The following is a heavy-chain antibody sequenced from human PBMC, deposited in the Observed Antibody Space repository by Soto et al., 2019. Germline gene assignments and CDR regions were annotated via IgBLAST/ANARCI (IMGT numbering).Heavy chain of an antibody. D-gene: IGHD6-13*01. V-gene: IGHV3-53*04. J-gene: IGHJ4*02. CDR1: GFTVSSNY. CDR3: ARDQVWGYSSSWPEY. CDR2: IYSGGST. Sequence: GGSLRLSCAASGFTVSSNYMSWVRQAPGKGLEWVSVIYSGGSTYYADSVKGRFTISRHNSKNTLYLQMNSLRAEDTAVYYCARDQVWGYSSSWPEYWGQGTLVTVSS.